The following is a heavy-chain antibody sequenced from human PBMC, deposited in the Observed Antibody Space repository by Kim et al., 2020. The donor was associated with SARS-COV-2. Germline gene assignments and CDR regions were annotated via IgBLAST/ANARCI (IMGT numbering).Heavy chain of an antibody. CDR3: ARDQVAVAGRWFDP. D-gene: IGHD6-19*01. V-gene: IGHV1-46*01. Sequence: AQKVQGRVTRTRDTSTSTVYMELSSLRSEDTAVYYCARDQVAVAGRWFDPWGQGTLVTVSS. J-gene: IGHJ5*02.